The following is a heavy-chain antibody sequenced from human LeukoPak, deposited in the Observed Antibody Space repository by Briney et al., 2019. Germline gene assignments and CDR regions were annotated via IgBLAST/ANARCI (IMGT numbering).Heavy chain of an antibody. CDR1: GIAFSTYW. CDR3: TRDFVF. J-gene: IGHJ4*02. V-gene: IGHV3-7*01. D-gene: IGHD3-3*01. CDR2: INQDGSVK. Sequence: SGGSLRLPWAASGIAFSTYWMDWVRQAPGKGLEWVGSINQDGSVKHYVDSVRGRFTISRDNARNSVYLQMNALRVEDTAVYYCTRDFVFWGQGTLVTASS.